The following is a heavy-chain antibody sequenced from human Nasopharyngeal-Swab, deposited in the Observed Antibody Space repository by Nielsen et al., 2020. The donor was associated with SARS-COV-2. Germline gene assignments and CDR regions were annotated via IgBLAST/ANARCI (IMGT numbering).Heavy chain of an antibody. D-gene: IGHD7-27*01. Sequence: SETLSLTCTVSGGSISSYYWSWIRQPAGKGLEWIGRIYTSGSTNYNPSLKSRVTISVDTSKNQFSLKLSSVTAADTAVYYCARVRWGKYAYYFDYWGQGTLVTVSS. J-gene: IGHJ4*02. CDR2: IYTSGST. CDR3: ARVRWGKYAYYFDY. V-gene: IGHV4-4*07. CDR1: GGSISSYY.